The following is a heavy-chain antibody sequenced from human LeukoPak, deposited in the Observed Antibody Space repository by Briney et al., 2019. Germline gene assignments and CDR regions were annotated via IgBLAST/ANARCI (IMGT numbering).Heavy chain of an antibody. V-gene: IGHV3-53*01. J-gene: IGHJ4*02. CDR1: GFTVRDNY. D-gene: IGHD3-10*01. CDR3: ARGTFSPQGSYYGH. CDR2: LYSGGAA. Sequence: GGSLRLSCAVSGFTVRDNYLNWVRQTPGGGLECVSVLYSGGAAYYADSVKGRFTISRDTSKNTLSLQMNSLRVEDTALYYCARGTFSPQGSYYGHWGQGTRVTVSS.